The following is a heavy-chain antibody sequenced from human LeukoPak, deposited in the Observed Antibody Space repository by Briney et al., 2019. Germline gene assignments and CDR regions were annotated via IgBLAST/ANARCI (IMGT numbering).Heavy chain of an antibody. D-gene: IGHD1-26*01. CDR2: IYYSGST. CDR3: ARMEGARLGP. Sequence: PSETLSLTCTVSGASISSRGYYWGWIRQPPGKGLEWIGSIYYSGSTYYNPSLKSRVTMSVDTSKNQFSLKPSSVTAADTAVYYCARMEGARLGPWGQGTLVTVSS. J-gene: IGHJ5*02. V-gene: IGHV4-39*07. CDR1: GASISSRGYY.